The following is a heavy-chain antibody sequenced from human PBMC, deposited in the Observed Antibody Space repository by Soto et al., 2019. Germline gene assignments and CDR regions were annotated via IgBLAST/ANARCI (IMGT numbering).Heavy chain of an antibody. V-gene: IGHV3-9*01. J-gene: IGHJ4*02. Sequence: DVQLVESGGGLVQPGRSLRLSCAASGFTFDDYAMHWVRQAPGKGLEWVSGISWNSGSIRYADSVKGRFTISRDNAKNSLYLQMNSLRAEDTALYYCAKDTGLVLSFYFDYWGQGTLVTVSS. D-gene: IGHD6-19*01. CDR1: GFTFDDYA. CDR3: AKDTGLVLSFYFDY. CDR2: ISWNSGSI.